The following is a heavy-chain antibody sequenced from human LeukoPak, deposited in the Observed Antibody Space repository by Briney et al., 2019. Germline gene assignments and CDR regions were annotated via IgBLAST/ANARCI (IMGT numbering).Heavy chain of an antibody. J-gene: IGHJ4*02. CDR2: VYYSGST. D-gene: IGHD6-19*01. CDR1: GGSISSSVYY. CDR3: ARPYNSGWKGGFDY. V-gene: IGHV4-31*03. Sequence: SETLSLTCTVSGGSISSSVYYWSWIRQHPGKGLEWIGNVYYSGSTYYNPSLKSRVIISVDTSKNQFSLKLSSVTAADTAVYYCARPYNSGWKGGFDYWGQGTLVTVSS.